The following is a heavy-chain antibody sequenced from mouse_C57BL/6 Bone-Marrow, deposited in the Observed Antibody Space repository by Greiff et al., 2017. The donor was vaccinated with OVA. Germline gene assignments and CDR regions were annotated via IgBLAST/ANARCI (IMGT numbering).Heavy chain of an antibody. J-gene: IGHJ3*01. V-gene: IGHV14-4*01. CDR1: GFNIKDDY. CDR2: IDPENGDT. D-gene: IGHD1-1*01. Sequence: VQLQQSGAELVRPGASVKLSCTASGFNIKDDYMHWVKQRPEQGLEWIGWIDPENGDTEYAAKFQGKATITADTSSNTAYLQLSSLTSEDTAVYYCTTGIYCDESFAYWGQGTLVTVSA. CDR3: TTGIYCDESFAY.